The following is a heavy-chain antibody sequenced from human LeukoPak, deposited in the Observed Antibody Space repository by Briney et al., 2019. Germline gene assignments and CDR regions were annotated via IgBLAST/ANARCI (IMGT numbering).Heavy chain of an antibody. CDR3: ARHTGSGQQLRLVY. D-gene: IGHD6-13*01. J-gene: IGHJ4*02. V-gene: IGHV4-4*09. CDR2: IYTSGST. Sequence: SETLSLTCTVSGGSISSYYWSWIRQPPGKGLERIGYIYTSGSTNYNPSLKSRVTISVDTSKNQFSLKLSSVTAADTAVYYCARHTGSGQQLRLVYWGQGTLVTVSS. CDR1: GGSISSYY.